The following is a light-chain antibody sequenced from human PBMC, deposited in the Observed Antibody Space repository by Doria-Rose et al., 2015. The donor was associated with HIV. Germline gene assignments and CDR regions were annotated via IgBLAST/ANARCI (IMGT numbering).Light chain of an antibody. CDR2: GNN. Sequence: QTVVTQEPSVSGAPGQRVTISCTGTRSNIGSGYDVHWYQQLPGTAPKLLIYGNNNRPSGVPDRFSGSKSGTSASLAITGLQAEDEAHYYCQSYDSSLSGFLVFGGGTKLTVL. CDR1: RSNIGSGYD. CDR3: QSYDSSLSGFLV. J-gene: IGLJ3*02. V-gene: IGLV1-40*01.